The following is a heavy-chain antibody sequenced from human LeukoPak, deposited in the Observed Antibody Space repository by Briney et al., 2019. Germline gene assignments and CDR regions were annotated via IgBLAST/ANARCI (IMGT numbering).Heavy chain of an antibody. CDR2: ISGDGGST. Sequence: PGGSLRLSCAASGFTFDDYAMHWVRQAPGKGPEWVSLISGDGGSTYYADSVKGRFTISRDNSKNSLYLQMNSLRTEDTALYYCAKDVGRDGYNPNFDYWGQGTLVTVSS. CDR1: GFTFDDYA. V-gene: IGHV3-43*02. D-gene: IGHD5-24*01. J-gene: IGHJ4*02. CDR3: AKDVGRDGYNPNFDY.